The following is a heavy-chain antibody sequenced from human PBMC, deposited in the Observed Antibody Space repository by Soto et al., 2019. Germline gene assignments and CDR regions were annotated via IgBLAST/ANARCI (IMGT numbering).Heavy chain of an antibody. CDR3: ARDAAYYDTRGGAFDI. CDR2: IWYDGSNK. CDR1: GFTFSSYG. D-gene: IGHD3-22*01. V-gene: IGHV3-33*01. Sequence: GGSLRLSCAASGFTFSSYGMHWVRQAPGKGLEWVAVIWYDGSNKYYADSVKGRFTISRDNSKNTLYLQMNSLRAEDTAVYYCARDAAYYDTRGGAFDIWGQGTMVT. J-gene: IGHJ3*02.